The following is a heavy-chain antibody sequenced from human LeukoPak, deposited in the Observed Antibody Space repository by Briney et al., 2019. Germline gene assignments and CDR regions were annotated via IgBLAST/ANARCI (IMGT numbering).Heavy chain of an antibody. CDR2: INLDGGEK. CDR1: GLTFRNYW. CDR3: EAASGSDAFDI. V-gene: IGHV3-7*01. J-gene: IGHJ3*02. Sequence: GGSLRLSCAASGLTFRNYWMSWVRQAPGKGLEWVANINLDGGEKYYVDSVKGRFTISRDNAKNSLYLQMNSLRAEDTAVYYCEAASGSDAFDIWGQGTMVTVSS. D-gene: IGHD6-13*01.